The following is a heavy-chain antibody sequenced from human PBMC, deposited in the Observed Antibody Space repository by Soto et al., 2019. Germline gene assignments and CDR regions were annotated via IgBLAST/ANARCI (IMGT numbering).Heavy chain of an antibody. J-gene: IGHJ6*02. CDR1: GFTFSNYG. CDR2: IWHDGNNK. CDR3: ASDLVGASDSYGLDV. D-gene: IGHD1-26*01. V-gene: IGHV3-33*01. Sequence: LRLSCAASGFTFSNYGMHWVRQAPGKGLEWVAIIWHDGNNKYYADSVRGRFIISRDNSKDRLYLQMNSLRAEDTAVYYCASDLVGASDSYGLDVWGQGTPVTVSS.